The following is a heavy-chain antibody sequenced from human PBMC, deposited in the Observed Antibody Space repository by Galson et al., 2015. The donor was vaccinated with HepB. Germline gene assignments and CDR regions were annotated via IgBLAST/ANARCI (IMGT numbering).Heavy chain of an antibody. CDR2: ISSSSSTI. J-gene: IGHJ4*02. D-gene: IGHD6-19*01. Sequence: SLRLSCAASGFPFGTYSMNWVRQAPGRGLEWVSYISSSSSTIYYADSVKGRFTISRDNAKNSLYLQMNSLGDEDTAVYYCAREPAYSSGWYDYWGQGTLVTVSS. V-gene: IGHV3-48*02. CDR3: AREPAYSSGWYDY. CDR1: GFPFGTYS.